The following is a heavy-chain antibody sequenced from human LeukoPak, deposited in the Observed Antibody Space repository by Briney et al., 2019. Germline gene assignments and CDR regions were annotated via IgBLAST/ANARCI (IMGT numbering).Heavy chain of an antibody. Sequence: PSETLSLTCTVSGGSISSSSYYWGWIRQPPGKGLEWIGSIYYSGSTYYNPSLKSRVTISVDTSKNQFSLKLSSVTAADTAVYYCARDRWELLLLGDNWFDPWGQGTLVTVSS. CDR1: GGSISSSSYY. CDR2: IYYSGST. J-gene: IGHJ5*02. D-gene: IGHD1-26*01. V-gene: IGHV4-39*07. CDR3: ARDRWELLLLGDNWFDP.